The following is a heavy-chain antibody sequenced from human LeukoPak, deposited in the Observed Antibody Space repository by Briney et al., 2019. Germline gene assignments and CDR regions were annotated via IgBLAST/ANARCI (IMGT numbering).Heavy chain of an antibody. CDR1: GFTFSSYN. CDR2: ISGDSSYI. Sequence: GGSLRLSCAASGFTFSSYNMNWVRQAPGKGLEWVLFISGDSSYIYYADSVKGRFTISRDNAKNSLYLQMNSLSAEDTAVYYCARDDSSSWYVNWGQGTLVTVSS. J-gene: IGHJ4*02. CDR3: ARDDSSSWYVN. V-gene: IGHV3-21*06. D-gene: IGHD6-13*01.